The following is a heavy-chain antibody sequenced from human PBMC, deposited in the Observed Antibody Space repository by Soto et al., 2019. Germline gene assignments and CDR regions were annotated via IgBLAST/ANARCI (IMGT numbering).Heavy chain of an antibody. Sequence: ASVKVSCKASGYTFTSYAMHWVRQAPGQRLEWMGWINAGNGNTKYSQKFQGRVTITRDTSASTAYMELSSLRSEDTAVYYCARGLAAAGTLRFDPWGQGTLVTVSS. J-gene: IGHJ5*02. D-gene: IGHD6-13*01. CDR3: ARGLAAAGTLRFDP. CDR2: INAGNGNT. V-gene: IGHV1-3*01. CDR1: GYTFTSYA.